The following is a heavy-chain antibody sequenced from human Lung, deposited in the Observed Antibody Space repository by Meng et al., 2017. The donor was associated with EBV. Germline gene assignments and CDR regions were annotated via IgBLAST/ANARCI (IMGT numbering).Heavy chain of an antibody. CDR2: FHTSGGT. CDR1: GGSINSYY. J-gene: IGHJ4*02. D-gene: IGHD4-11*01. Sequence: QVRLQESGPRMMKPSETLSLTYTVSGGSINSYYWHWIRQPAGKGLEWIGRFHTSGGTKYNPSLKSRVTMSVDMSKSQLSLNLNSVTAADTVVYYCAADPLLDDYGNSFDYWGQGTLVTVSS. CDR3: AADPLLDDYGNSFDY. V-gene: IGHV4-4*07.